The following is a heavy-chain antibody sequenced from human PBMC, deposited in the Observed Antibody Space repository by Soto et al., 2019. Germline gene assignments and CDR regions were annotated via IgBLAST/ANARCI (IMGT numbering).Heavy chain of an antibody. CDR1: GYPFTSYG. CDR3: ARADIVVVPAEGFDP. V-gene: IGHV1-18*04. D-gene: IGHD2-2*01. J-gene: IGHJ5*02. CDR2: ISAYNGNT. Sequence: XSVKVSCKASGYPFTSYGIIWVRQAPGQGLEWMGWISAYNGNTNYAQKLQGRVTMTTDTSTSTAYMELRSLRSDDTAVYYCARADIVVVPAEGFDPWGQGTLVTVYS.